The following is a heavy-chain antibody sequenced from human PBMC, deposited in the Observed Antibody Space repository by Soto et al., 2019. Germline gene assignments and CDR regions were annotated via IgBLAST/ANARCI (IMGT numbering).Heavy chain of an antibody. J-gene: IGHJ1*01. D-gene: IGHD2-21*02. CDR1: GFTFSSYW. V-gene: IGHV3-74*01. CDR2: INSDGSST. CDR3: ARVPDPVVVTAIDGAEYFQH. Sequence: EVQLVESGGGLVQPGGSLRLSCAASGFTFSSYWMHWVRQAPGKGLVWVSRINSDGSSTSYADSVKGRFTISRDSAKNTLYLQMNSVRAEDTAVYYCARVPDPVVVTAIDGAEYFQHWGQGTLVTVSS.